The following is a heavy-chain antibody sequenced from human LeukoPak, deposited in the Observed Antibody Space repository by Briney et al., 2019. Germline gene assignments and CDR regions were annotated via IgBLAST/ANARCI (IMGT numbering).Heavy chain of an antibody. CDR3: ASQVYYYDSSGYYL. V-gene: IGHV1-18*01. Sequence: ASVKVSCKASGYTFTSYGISWVRQAPEQGLEWMGWISAYNGNTNYAQKLQGRVTMTTDTSTSTAYMELRSLRSDDTAVYYCASQVYYYDSSGYYLWGQGTLVTVSS. CDR1: GYTFTSYG. D-gene: IGHD3-22*01. J-gene: IGHJ4*02. CDR2: ISAYNGNT.